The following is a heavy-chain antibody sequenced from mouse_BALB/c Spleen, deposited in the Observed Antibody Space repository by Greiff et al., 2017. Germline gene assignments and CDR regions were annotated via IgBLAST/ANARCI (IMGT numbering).Heavy chain of an antibody. D-gene: IGHD2-3*01. CDR3: ARKDDGYCPFAY. CDR1: GFTFSSYG. Sequence: EVMLVESGGDLVKPGGSLKLSCEASGFTFSSYGMSWVRQTPDKRLEWVATISSGGSYTYYPDSVKGRFTISRDNAKNTLYLQMSSLKSEDTAMYYCARKDDGYCPFAYWGQGTLVTVSA. V-gene: IGHV5-6*01. J-gene: IGHJ3*01. CDR2: ISSGGSYT.